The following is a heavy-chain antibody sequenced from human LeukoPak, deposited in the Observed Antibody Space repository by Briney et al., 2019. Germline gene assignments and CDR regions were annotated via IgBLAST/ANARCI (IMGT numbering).Heavy chain of an antibody. Sequence: PGGSLRLSCAASGFTFSSYWMSWVRQAPGKGLEWVANIKQDGSEKYYVDSVKGRFTISRDNAKNSLYLQMNSLRAEDTAVYYCVFPYYYGSGSGDYYFDYWGQGTLVTVSS. CDR2: IKQDGSEK. CDR3: VFPYYYGSGSGDYYFDY. D-gene: IGHD3-10*01. J-gene: IGHJ4*02. V-gene: IGHV3-7*01. CDR1: GFTFSSYW.